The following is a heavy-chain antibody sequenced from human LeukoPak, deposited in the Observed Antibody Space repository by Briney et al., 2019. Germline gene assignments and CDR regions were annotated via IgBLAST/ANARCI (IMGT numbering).Heavy chain of an antibody. D-gene: IGHD5-18*01. V-gene: IGHV4-30-4*01. J-gene: IGHJ5*02. Sequence: SETLSLTCTVSGGSISSGDYYWSWIRQPPGKGLEWIGYIYYSGSTYYNPSLKSRVTISVDTSKNQFSPKLSSVTAADTAVYYCARVKRKVGYSYGTPLNNWFDPWGQGTLVTVSS. CDR1: GGSISSGDYY. CDR2: IYYSGST. CDR3: ARVKRKVGYSYGTPLNNWFDP.